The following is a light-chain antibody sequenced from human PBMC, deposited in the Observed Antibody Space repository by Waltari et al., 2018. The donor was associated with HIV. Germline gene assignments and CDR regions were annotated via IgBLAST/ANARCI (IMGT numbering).Light chain of an antibody. V-gene: IGLV1-40*01. Sequence: QSVLPQPPSVSGAPGQRVSISCTGSSPNIGAGYDVHWYHKLPGTAPKPLIYRNNNRPSGVPDRFSGSKSGTSASLAITGLQPEDEADYYCQSYDNSLSGLVFGGGTKLTVL. CDR2: RNN. J-gene: IGLJ3*02. CDR1: SPNIGAGYD. CDR3: QSYDNSLSGLV.